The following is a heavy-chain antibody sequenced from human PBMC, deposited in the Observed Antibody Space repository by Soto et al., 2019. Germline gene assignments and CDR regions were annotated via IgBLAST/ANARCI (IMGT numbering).Heavy chain of an antibody. Sequence: GASVKVSCKASGGTFSSYAISWVRQAPGQGLEWMGGIIPIFGTANYAQKFQGRVTITADESTSTAYMELSSLRSEDTAVYYCASERCYPETPLFGFDYWGQGTMVTVSS. CDR1: GGTFSSYA. CDR3: ASERCYPETPLFGFDY. V-gene: IGHV1-69*13. D-gene: IGHD3-10*02. CDR2: IIPIFGTA. J-gene: IGHJ4*02.